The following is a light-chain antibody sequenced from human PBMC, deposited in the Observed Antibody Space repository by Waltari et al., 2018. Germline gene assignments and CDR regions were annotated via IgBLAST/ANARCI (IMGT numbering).Light chain of an antibody. Sequence: ATLSCRASQSVSRSLAWYQQKPGQAPRLLIYGASSSATGVPDRFSGSGSGTDFSLTISRLEPEDFAVYYCQHYVRLPVSFGQGTKVEIK. CDR3: QHYVRLPVS. J-gene: IGKJ1*01. CDR2: GAS. V-gene: IGKV3-20*01. CDR1: QSVSRS.